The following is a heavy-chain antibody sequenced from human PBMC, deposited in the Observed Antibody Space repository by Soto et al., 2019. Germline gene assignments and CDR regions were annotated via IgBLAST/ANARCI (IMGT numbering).Heavy chain of an antibody. Sequence: GGSLRLSCAAPGFTFSSYAMSWVRQAPGKGLEWVSAISGSGGSTYYADSVKGRFTISRDNSKNTLYLQMNSLRAEDTAVYYCARKTLPGHYYYYGMDVWGQGTTVTVSS. J-gene: IGHJ6*02. CDR3: ARKTLPGHYYYYGMDV. CDR2: ISGSGGST. V-gene: IGHV3-23*01. D-gene: IGHD2-8*02. CDR1: GFTFSSYA.